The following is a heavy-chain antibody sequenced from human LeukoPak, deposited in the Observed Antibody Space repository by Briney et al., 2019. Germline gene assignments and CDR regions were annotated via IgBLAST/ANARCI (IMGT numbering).Heavy chain of an antibody. CDR3: ARDSAGAAAGTSNFDY. V-gene: IGHV4-59*12. CDR2: IYYSGST. D-gene: IGHD6-13*01. Sequence: SETLSLTCTVSSGSISSYYWSWIRQPPGKGLEWIGYIYYSGSTNYNPSLKSRVTISVDTSKNQFSLKLSSVTAADTAVYYCARDSAGAAAGTSNFDYWGQGTLVTVSS. CDR1: SGSISSYY. J-gene: IGHJ4*02.